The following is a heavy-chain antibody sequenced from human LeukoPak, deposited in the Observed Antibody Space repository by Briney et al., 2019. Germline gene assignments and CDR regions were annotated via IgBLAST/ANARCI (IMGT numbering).Heavy chain of an antibody. Sequence: ASVKVSCKASGYTFTSYGISWVRQAPGQGLEWMGWISAYNGNTNYAQKLQGRVIMTTDTSTSTAYMELRSLRSDDTAVYYCARWYYDILTGYYALYYFDYWGQGTLVTVSS. CDR3: ARWYYDILTGYYALYYFDY. J-gene: IGHJ4*02. V-gene: IGHV1-18*04. D-gene: IGHD3-9*01. CDR1: GYTFTSYG. CDR2: ISAYNGNT.